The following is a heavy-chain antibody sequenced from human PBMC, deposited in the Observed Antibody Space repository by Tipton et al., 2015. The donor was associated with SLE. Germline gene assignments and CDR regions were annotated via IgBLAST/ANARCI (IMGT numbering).Heavy chain of an antibody. Sequence: TLSLTCTVFGGSISSYYWSWIRQPPGKGLEWIGYIYYSGSTYYNPSLKSRVTISVDTSKNQFSLKLSSVTAADTAVYYCARLGGNYYFYMDVWGKGTPVTVSS. CDR2: IYYSGST. D-gene: IGHD1-14*01. CDR3: ARLGGNYYFYMDV. J-gene: IGHJ6*03. V-gene: IGHV4-59*12. CDR1: GGSISSYY.